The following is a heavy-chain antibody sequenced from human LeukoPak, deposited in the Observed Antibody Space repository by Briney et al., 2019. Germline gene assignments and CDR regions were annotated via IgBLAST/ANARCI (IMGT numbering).Heavy chain of an antibody. V-gene: IGHV3-11*01. CDR2: ISSSGSTR. CDR3: ARSIGRAVAGMYFQH. Sequence: GGSLRLSCAASGFTFSDYYMSWLRQAPGKGLEGVSYISSSGSTRYYADSLKGRFTISRDNAKNSLYLQINSMRAEATAVYYCARSIGRAVAGMYFQHWGQGTLVTVSS. J-gene: IGHJ1*01. CDR1: GFTFSDYY. D-gene: IGHD6-19*01.